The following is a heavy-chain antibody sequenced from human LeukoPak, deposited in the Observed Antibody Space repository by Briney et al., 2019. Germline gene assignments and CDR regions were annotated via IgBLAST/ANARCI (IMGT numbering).Heavy chain of an antibody. D-gene: IGHD1-26*01. CDR1: GFTFSNYW. J-gene: IGHJ3*02. Sequence: GGSLRPSCAASGFTFSNYWISWVRQAPGKGLEWVANIKQDGSEKYYVDSVKGLFTISRDNAKNSLYLQMNSLRAEDTAVYYCARDPRPVGATGADAFDIWGQGTMVTVSS. CDR2: IKQDGSEK. V-gene: IGHV3-7*01. CDR3: ARDPRPVGATGADAFDI.